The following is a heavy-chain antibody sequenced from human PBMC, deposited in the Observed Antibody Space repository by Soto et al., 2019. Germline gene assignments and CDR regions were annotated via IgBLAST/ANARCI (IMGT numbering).Heavy chain of an antibody. V-gene: IGHV1-24*01. Sequence: ASVKVSCKVSGYTLTELSMQWVRQAPGKGLEWMGGFDPEDGEEMYAQKFQGRVTMTEDTSTDTAYMELSGLRSDDTGVYYCAHDIPLRLWGQGTLVTVS. J-gene: IGHJ4*02. CDR1: GYTLTELS. CDR3: AHDIPLRL. CDR2: FDPEDGEE. D-gene: IGHD3-9*01.